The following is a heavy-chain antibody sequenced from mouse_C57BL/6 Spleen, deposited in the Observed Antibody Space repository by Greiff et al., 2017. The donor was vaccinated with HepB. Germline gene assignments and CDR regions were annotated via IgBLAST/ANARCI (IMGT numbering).Heavy chain of an antibody. CDR2: INPNNGGT. CDR1: GYTFTDYY. J-gene: IGHJ3*01. CDR3: DVGHEAY. V-gene: IGHV1-26*01. Sequence: EVQLQQSGPELVKPGASVKISCKASGYTFTDYYMNWVKQSHGKSLEWIGDINPNNGGTSYNQKFKGKATLTVDKSSSTAYMELRSLTSEDSAVYYCDVGHEAYWGQGTLVTVSA.